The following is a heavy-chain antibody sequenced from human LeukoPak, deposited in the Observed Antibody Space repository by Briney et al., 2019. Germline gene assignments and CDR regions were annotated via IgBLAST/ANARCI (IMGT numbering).Heavy chain of an antibody. J-gene: IGHJ4*02. V-gene: IGHV3-53*01. CDR3: ARGGGGSYREFDY. CDR1: GFTVSNNY. CDR2: IYSGGST. D-gene: IGHD1-26*01. Sequence: GSLRLSCATSGFTVSNNYMSWVRQAPGKGLEWVSVIYSGGSTYYADSVKGRFTISRDNSKNTVYLQMNSLRAEDTAVYYCARGGGGSYREFDYWGQGTLVTVSS.